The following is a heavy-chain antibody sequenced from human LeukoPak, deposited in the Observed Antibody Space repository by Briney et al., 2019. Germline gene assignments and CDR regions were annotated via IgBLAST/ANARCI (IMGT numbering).Heavy chain of an antibody. Sequence: GGSLRLSCAASGFTFSSYAMSWVRQAPGKGLEWVSAVSGSGGSTYYADSVKGRFTISRDNSKNTLYLQMNSLRAEDTAVYYCAKGSIAAAGTGWFDPWGQGTLVTVSS. CDR2: VSGSGGST. V-gene: IGHV3-23*01. D-gene: IGHD6-13*01. CDR1: GFTFSSYA. J-gene: IGHJ5*02. CDR3: AKGSIAAAGTGWFDP.